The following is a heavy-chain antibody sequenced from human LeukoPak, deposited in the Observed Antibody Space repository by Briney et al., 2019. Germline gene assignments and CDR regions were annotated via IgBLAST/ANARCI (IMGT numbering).Heavy chain of an antibody. CDR2: IYYSGST. D-gene: IGHD6-19*01. Sequence: PSETLSLTCTVSGGSISSYYWSWIRQPPGKGLEWIGYIYYSGSTNYNPSLKSRVTISVDTSKNQFSLKLSSVTAADTAVYYCARQSGWYNAFDIWGQGTMVTVSS. J-gene: IGHJ3*02. CDR1: GGSISSYY. CDR3: ARQSGWYNAFDI. V-gene: IGHV4-59*08.